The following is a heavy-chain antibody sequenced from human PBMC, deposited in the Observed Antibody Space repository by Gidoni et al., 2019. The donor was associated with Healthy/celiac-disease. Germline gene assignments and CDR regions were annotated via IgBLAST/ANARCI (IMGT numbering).Heavy chain of an antibody. J-gene: IGHJ6*02. V-gene: IGHV1-69*04. CDR1: GGTFSSYA. CDR2: IIPILGIA. D-gene: IGHD5-18*01. Sequence: QVQLVQSGAEVKKPGSSVKVSCKASGGTFSSYAISWVRQAPGQGLEWMGRIIPILGIANYAQKFQGRVTITADKSTSTDYMELSSLRSEDTAVYYCARDRLQLWLKAGMDVWGQGTTVTVSS. CDR3: ARDRLQLWLKAGMDV.